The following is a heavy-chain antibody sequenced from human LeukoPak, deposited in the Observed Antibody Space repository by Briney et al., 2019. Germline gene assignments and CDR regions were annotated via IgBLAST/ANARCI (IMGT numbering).Heavy chain of an antibody. Sequence: GASVKVSCKASGYTFTSYGISWVRQAPGQGLEWMGWISAYNGNTNYAQKLQGRVTMTTDTSTSTAYMELRSLRSDDTAVYYCARAQMAAAGPLIWFDPWGQGTLVTVSS. J-gene: IGHJ5*02. CDR3: ARAQMAAAGPLIWFDP. CDR2: ISAYNGNT. V-gene: IGHV1-18*01. CDR1: GYTFTSYG. D-gene: IGHD6-13*01.